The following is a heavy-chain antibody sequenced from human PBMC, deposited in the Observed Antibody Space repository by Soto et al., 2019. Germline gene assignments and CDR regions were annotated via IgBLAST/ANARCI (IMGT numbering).Heavy chain of an antibody. CDR2: INHSGST. Sequence: LSLTCAVYGGSFSGYYWSWIRQPPGKGLEWIGEINHSGSTNYNPSLKSRVTISVDTSKNQFSLKLSSVTAADTAVYYCASSRDKVAAAALNNWGQGTLVTVSS. CDR1: GGSFSGYY. V-gene: IGHV4-34*01. J-gene: IGHJ4*02. D-gene: IGHD6-13*01. CDR3: ASSRDKVAAAALNN.